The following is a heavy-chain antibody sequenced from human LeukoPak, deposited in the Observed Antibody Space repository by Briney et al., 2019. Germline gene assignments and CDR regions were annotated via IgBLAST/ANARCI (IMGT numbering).Heavy chain of an antibody. CDR1: GGTFSSYT. CDR3: ARDRTPIVVVPAAIPCLRG. V-gene: IGHV1-69*04. J-gene: IGHJ4*02. D-gene: IGHD2-2*02. CDR2: IIPILGIA. Sequence: SSVKVSCKASGGTFSSYTISWVRQAPGQGLEWMGRIIPILGIANYAQKFQGRVTITADKSTSTAYMELSSLRSEDTAVYYCARDRTPIVVVPAAIPCLRGWGQGTLVTVSS.